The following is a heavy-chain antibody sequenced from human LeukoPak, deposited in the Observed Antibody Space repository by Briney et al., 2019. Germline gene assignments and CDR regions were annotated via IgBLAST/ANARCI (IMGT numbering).Heavy chain of an antibody. D-gene: IGHD5-12*01. CDR3: VRGGYRGFDYEY. V-gene: IGHV3-21*01. CDR2: ISPDSNYK. CDR1: GFSFTTHA. Sequence: GGSLRLSCVASGFSFTTHAMGWVRQAPGKGLEWVSSISPDSNYKYYVDSVKGRFTISRDNAKSSLYLQMNSLRAEDTAVYYCVRGGYRGFDYEYWGQGTLVTVSS. J-gene: IGHJ4*02.